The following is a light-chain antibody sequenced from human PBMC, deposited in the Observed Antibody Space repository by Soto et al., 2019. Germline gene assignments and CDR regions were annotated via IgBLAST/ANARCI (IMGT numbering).Light chain of an antibody. V-gene: IGKV3-15*01. CDR1: QSVSSN. CDR3: QQYNNWPLF. Sequence: EIGMTQSPATLSVSPGERATLSCRASQSVSSNLAWYQQNPGQAPRLLIYVAAARATGIPARFSGSGSGTEFTLTISSLQSEDVAVYYCQQYNNWPLFFGQGTKLEIK. J-gene: IGKJ2*01. CDR2: VAA.